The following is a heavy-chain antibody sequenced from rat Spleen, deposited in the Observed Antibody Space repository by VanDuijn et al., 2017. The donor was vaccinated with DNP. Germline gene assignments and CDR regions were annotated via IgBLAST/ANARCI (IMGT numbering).Heavy chain of an antibody. CDR2: ISSGGDT. V-gene: IGHV2S12*01. CDR1: GYSLTSYG. J-gene: IGHJ2*01. CDR3: AANYGGYSAPDY. D-gene: IGHD1-11*01. Sequence: VQLKESGPGLAQPSQTLSLTCTVSGYSLTSYGVSWARQPPGKGLEWIAAISSGGDTYYNSAFTSRLSISRDTSKSQVFLKMNSLQTEDTGTYYCAANYGGYSAPDYWGQGVMVTVSS.